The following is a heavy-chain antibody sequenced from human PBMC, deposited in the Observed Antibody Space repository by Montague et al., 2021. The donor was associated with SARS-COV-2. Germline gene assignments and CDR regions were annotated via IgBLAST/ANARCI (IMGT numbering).Heavy chain of an antibody. CDR3: ARGGIRLGFGTLEGFDP. CDR1: GGSIKSYY. CDR2: IFYTGTT. J-gene: IGHJ5*02. D-gene: IGHD3-10*01. Sequence: SETLSLTCTVSGGSIKSYYWNWIRQTPGKGLEWIGYIFYTGTTDSNPSLKSRVTFSVDTSKNQFSLRPSSVTAADTAVYYCARGGIRLGFGTLEGFDPWGQGTLVTVSS. V-gene: IGHV4-59*01.